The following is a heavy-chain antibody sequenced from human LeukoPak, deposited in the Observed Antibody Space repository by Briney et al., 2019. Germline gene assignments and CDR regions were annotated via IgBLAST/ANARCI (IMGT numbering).Heavy chain of an antibody. CDR3: ARTEYGSGSYYPVY. Sequence: KPSETLSLTCTVSSGSISSYCWNWIRQPPGKGLESIGYISYSGSTNYNPSLKSRVTISVDTSKNQFSLKLSSVTAADTAVYYCARTEYGSGSYYPVYWGQGTLVTVSS. CDR2: ISYSGST. V-gene: IGHV4-59*01. D-gene: IGHD3-10*01. CDR1: SGSISSYC. J-gene: IGHJ4*02.